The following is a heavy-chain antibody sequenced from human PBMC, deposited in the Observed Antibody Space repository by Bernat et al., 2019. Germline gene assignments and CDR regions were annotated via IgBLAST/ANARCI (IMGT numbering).Heavy chain of an antibody. Sequence: EVQLLESGGGLVQPGGSLGLSCAASGFTFSNYAMSWVRQAPGKGLEWVSAISGGGGSTYYADSVKGRFTISRDNSKNTLYLQMNSLRAEDTAVYYCAKYSYGGDLDYWGQGTLVTVSS. J-gene: IGHJ4*02. CDR2: ISGGGGST. CDR3: AKYSYGGDLDY. V-gene: IGHV3-23*01. D-gene: IGHD5-18*01. CDR1: GFTFSNYA.